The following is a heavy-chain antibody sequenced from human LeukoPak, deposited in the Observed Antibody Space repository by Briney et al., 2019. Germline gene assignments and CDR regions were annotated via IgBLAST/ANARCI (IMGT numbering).Heavy chain of an antibody. CDR3: AKDPLYSSSWYSNWFDP. CDR1: GFTFSSYG. D-gene: IGHD6-13*01. V-gene: IGHV3-30*02. Sequence: GGSLRLSCAASGFTFSSYGMHWVRQAPGKGLEWVAFIRYDGSNKYYADSVKGRFTISRDNSKNTLYLQMNSLRAEDTAVYYCAKDPLYSSSWYSNWFDPWGQGTLVTVSS. CDR2: IRYDGSNK. J-gene: IGHJ5*02.